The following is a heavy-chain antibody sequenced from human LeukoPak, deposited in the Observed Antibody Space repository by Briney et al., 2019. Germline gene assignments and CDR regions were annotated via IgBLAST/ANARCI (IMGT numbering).Heavy chain of an antibody. CDR2: ITASGTAM. D-gene: IGHD1-26*01. CDR3: ASSGSYRFDY. V-gene: IGHV3-48*02. Sequence: GGSLRLSCAASGFTFSSYSMNWVRQAPGKGLEWVSHITASGTAMFYADSVKGRFTISRDNAKNSLYLQMNSLRDEDTAVYYCASSGSYRFDYWGQGTLVTVSP. J-gene: IGHJ4*02. CDR1: GFTFSSYS.